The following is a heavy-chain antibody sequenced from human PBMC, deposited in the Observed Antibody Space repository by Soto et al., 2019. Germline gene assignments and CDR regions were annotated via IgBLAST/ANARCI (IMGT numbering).Heavy chain of an antibody. V-gene: IGHV4-34*01. CDR2: INHSGST. D-gene: IGHD2-15*01. CDR1: GGSFSGYY. Sequence: SETLSRTWAVDGGSFSGYYWSWIRQPPGKGMEWIGEINHSGSTNYNPSLKSRVTISVDTSKNHFSLKLSSVTAADTAVYYCARHSVDLVVVVAAERGGWFDPRGQRTLVTVSS. CDR3: ARHSVDLVVVVAAERGGWFDP. J-gene: IGHJ5*02.